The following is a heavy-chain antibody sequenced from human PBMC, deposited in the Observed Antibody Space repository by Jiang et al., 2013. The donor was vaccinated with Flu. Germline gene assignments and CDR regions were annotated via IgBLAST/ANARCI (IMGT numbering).Heavy chain of an antibody. V-gene: IGHV1-3*01. CDR3: ARGLGNYYYGLDV. Sequence: SGAEVKKSGASVKVSCKASGYTFTSYGIHWVRQAPGQRLEWMGWINAGNGNTKYSQKFQGRVSITGDTSASTAYMELSSLKSEDTAVYYCARGLGNYYYGLDVWGQGTTVTVSS. CDR1: GYTFTSYG. CDR2: INAGNGNT. D-gene: IGHD6-19*01. J-gene: IGHJ6*02.